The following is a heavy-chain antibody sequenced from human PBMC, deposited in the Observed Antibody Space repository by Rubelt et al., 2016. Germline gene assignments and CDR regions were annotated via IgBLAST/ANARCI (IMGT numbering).Heavy chain of an antibody. D-gene: IGHD6-19*01. CDR2: ISANNGNT. J-gene: IGHJ3*02. CDR3: ARDRTWLVPGLDAFDI. CDR1: GYTFTSYG. Sequence: QVQLVQSGAEVKKPGASVKVSCKASGYTFTSYGISWVRQAPGQGLEWMGWISANNGNTNYAQKLQGRVAMTTDTSTSTAYMELRSLRSDDTAVYYCARDRTWLVPGLDAFDIWGQGTMVTVSS. V-gene: IGHV1-18*01.